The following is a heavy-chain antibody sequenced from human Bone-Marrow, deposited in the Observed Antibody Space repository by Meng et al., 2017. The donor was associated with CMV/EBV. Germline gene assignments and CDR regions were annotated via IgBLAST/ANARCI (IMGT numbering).Heavy chain of an antibody. Sequence: GESLKISCAASEFTVSSNYMSWVRQAPGKGLEWVSVIYSGGSTYYADSVKGRFTISRDNAKNSLYLQMNSLRAEDTAVYYCARGVYDSSGYYYFDYWGQGTLVTVSS. CDR2: IYSGGST. V-gene: IGHV3-53*01. CDR1: EFTVSSNY. J-gene: IGHJ4*02. CDR3: ARGVYDSSGYYYFDY. D-gene: IGHD3-22*01.